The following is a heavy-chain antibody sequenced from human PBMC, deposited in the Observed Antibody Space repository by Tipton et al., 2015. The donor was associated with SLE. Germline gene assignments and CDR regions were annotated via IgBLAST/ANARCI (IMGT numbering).Heavy chain of an antibody. V-gene: IGHV1-46*01. Sequence: QLVQSGAEVRKPGASLKVSCKASGYIFTNYYIHWVRQAPGQGLEWMGIINPSGGSTSYAKKFQGRVSMTRDTSTSLVYMEMSSLTSDDTAVYYCARDHRGGDSIAFCYFDYGGQGALVTVSS. D-gene: IGHD2-21*01. CDR3: ARDHRGGDSIAFCYFDY. J-gene: IGHJ4*02. CDR1: GYIFTNYY. CDR2: INPSGGST.